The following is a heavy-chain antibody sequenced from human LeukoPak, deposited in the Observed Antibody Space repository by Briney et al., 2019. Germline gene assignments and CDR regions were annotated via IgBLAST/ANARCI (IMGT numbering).Heavy chain of an antibody. V-gene: IGHV3-30*02. D-gene: IGHD2-15*01. CDR1: GFTFNNYA. CDR2: IRYDGSNK. CDR3: ARGYSRAAFDI. J-gene: IGHJ3*02. Sequence: GGSLRLSCAASGFAASGFTFNNYAMHWVRQAPGKGLEWVAFIRYDGSNKYYADSVKGRFTVSRDNGKNSLLLQMNSLRAEDTALYYCARGYSRAAFDIWGQGTVVAVSS.